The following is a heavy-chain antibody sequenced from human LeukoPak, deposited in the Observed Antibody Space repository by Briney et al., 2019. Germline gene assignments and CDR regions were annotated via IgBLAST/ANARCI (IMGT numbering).Heavy chain of an antibody. CDR3: VRGGRGRDDYFDY. Sequence: GGSLRLSCAASGYTFPRYSLNWVRQSPGKGLEWISYVGTGGDDIYYADSVTGRFTISRDNAEKSVYLQMNSLRVEDTAVYYCVRGGRGRDDYFDYWGQVTQVTFSS. D-gene: IGHD3-10*01. CDR2: VGTGGDDI. V-gene: IGHV3-21*05. J-gene: IGHJ4*02. CDR1: GYTFPRYS.